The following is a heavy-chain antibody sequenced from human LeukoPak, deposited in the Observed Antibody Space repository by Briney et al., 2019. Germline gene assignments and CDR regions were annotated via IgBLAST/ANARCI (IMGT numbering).Heavy chain of an antibody. CDR1: GGTFSSYA. Sequence: ASVKVSCKASGGTFSSYAISWVRQAPGQGLEWMGSIIPILGIANYAQKFQGRVTITADKSTSTAYMELSSLRSEDTAVYYCARSKALGATSHFGYWGQGTLVTVSS. CDR2: IIPILGIA. D-gene: IGHD1-26*01. J-gene: IGHJ4*02. CDR3: ARSKALGATSHFGY. V-gene: IGHV1-69*04.